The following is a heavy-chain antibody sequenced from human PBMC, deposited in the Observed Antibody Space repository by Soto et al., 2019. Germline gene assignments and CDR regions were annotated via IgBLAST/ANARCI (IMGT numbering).Heavy chain of an antibody. CDR2: TWFDGGNR. CDR3: VKLPTTELLHDYGMDV. V-gene: IGHV3-33*06. CDR1: AFTFSDHG. D-gene: IGHD1-26*01. Sequence: PGGSLRLSCSATPSAFTFSDHGMHWVRQTPGKGLEWLAVTWFDGGNRYYADSVKGRFTISRDNSENTLYLQMNSLRAEDTAVYYCVKLPTTELLHDYGMDVWGQGTTVTVSS. J-gene: IGHJ6*02.